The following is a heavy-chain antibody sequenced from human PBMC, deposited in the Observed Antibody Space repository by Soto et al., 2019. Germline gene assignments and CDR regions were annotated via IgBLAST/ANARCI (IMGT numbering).Heavy chain of an antibody. Sequence: ASVKVSCKASGYTFTSYAMHWVRQAPGQRLEWMGWINAGNGNTKYLQKFQGRVTITRDTSASTAYMELSSLRSEDTAVYHCARGTPVWFDPWGQGTLVTVSS. D-gene: IGHD3-10*01. J-gene: IGHJ5*02. V-gene: IGHV1-3*01. CDR3: ARGTPVWFDP. CDR2: INAGNGNT. CDR1: GYTFTSYA.